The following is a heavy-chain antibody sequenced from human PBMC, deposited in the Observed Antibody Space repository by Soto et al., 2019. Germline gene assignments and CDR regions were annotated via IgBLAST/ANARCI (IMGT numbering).Heavy chain of an antibody. V-gene: IGHV1-2*02. J-gene: IGHJ4*02. CDR1: GYTFTGYY. CDR3: ARDDVLWNLLDY. CDR2: IKSFNGDT. Sequence: GASVKVSCKASGYTFTGYYMHWARQAPGQGLEWMGWIKSFNGDTNYAQKFQGRVTLTRDTSISTAYMELNSLRAEDTAVYYCARDDVLWNLLDYWGQGTLVTVSS. D-gene: IGHD1-1*01.